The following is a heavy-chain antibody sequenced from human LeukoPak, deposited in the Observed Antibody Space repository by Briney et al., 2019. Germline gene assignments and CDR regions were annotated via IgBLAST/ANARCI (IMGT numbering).Heavy chain of an antibody. J-gene: IGHJ3*02. CDR1: GYTFTGYY. CDR2: INPNSGGT. D-gene: IGHD3-22*01. Sequence: ASVNVSCKASGYTFTGYYMHWLRQAPAQGLEWMGWINPNSGGTNYAQKFQGRVTMTRDTSISTAYMELSRLRSDDTAVYYCARPYDSSGYYRGRAFDIWGQGTMVTVSS. V-gene: IGHV1-2*02. CDR3: ARPYDSSGYYRGRAFDI.